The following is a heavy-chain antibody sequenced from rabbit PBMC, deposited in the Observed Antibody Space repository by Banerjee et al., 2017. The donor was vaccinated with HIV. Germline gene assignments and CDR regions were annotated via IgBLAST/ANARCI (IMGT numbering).Heavy chain of an antibody. CDR2: IGAGST. CDR3: ARDAGYAGSNL. V-gene: IGHV1S40*01. CDR1: GFSFSSSYW. Sequence: SLEESGGDLVKPGASLTLTCTASGFSFSSSYWLCWVRQAPGKGLEWIACIGAGSTYYATWAKGRFTISKTSSTTVTLQMTSLTAADTATYFCARDAGYAGSNLWGPGTLVTVS. J-gene: IGHJ4*01. D-gene: IGHD4-2*01.